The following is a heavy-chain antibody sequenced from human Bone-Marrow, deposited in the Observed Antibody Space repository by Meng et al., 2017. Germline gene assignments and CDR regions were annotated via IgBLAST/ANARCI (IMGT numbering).Heavy chain of an antibody. CDR3: ATATYVSGWTAERDY. V-gene: IGHV3-53*04. D-gene: IGHD6-19*01. Sequence: VHLVESGGGLGQPGGSLRLSCAASGFTVSSNYMSWVRQAPGKGLEWVSVLYRDDTTYYADSVKGRFTISRHNSKNTVYLQMNSLRAEDTAVYYCATATYVSGWTAERDYWGQGTLVTVSS. CDR1: GFTVSSNY. CDR2: LYRDDTT. J-gene: IGHJ4*02.